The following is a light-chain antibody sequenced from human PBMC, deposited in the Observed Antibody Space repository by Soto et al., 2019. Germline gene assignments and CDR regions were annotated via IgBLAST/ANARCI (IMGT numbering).Light chain of an antibody. J-gene: IGKJ1*01. V-gene: IGKV1-39*01. CDR3: QQSYSTPPT. Sequence: IQMTQSPSTLSASVGDRVTITCRASQSISSWLAWYQQKPGKAPKLLIYDASSLKSGVPSRFSGSGSGTDFTLTISSLQPEDFASYYCQQSYSTPPTFGQGTKVDI. CDR1: QSISSW. CDR2: DAS.